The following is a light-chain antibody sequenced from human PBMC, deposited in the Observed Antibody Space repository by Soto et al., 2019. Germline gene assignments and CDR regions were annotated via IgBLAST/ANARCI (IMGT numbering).Light chain of an antibody. CDR3: QQYGSSPWT. Sequence: EIVLTQSPCTLSLSPGERATLSCRASQSVSSNYLAWYQQKPGQAPRPLIYGASSRATGIPDRLSGSGAGTDFTLTISRLEPEDFAVYYCQQYGSSPWTFGQGTKVDIK. CDR1: QSVSSNY. V-gene: IGKV3-20*01. J-gene: IGKJ1*01. CDR2: GAS.